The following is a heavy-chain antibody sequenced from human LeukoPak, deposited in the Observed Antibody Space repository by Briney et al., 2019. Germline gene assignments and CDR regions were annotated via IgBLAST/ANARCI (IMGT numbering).Heavy chain of an antibody. J-gene: IGHJ4*02. CDR2: IYSSGST. V-gene: IGHV4-61*02. D-gene: IGHD3-10*01. CDR1: GGSISSGSYY. Sequence: PSQTLSLTCTVSGGSISSGSYYWTWIRQPAVKGPEWIGRIYSSGSTNYNPSLKSRVTISVDTSKNQFSLKLSSVTAADTAVYYCARESSDSWGQGTLVTVSS. CDR3: ARESSDS.